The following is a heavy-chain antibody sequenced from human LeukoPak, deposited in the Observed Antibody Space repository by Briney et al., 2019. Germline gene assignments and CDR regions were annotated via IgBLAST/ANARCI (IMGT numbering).Heavy chain of an antibody. V-gene: IGHV3-48*02. J-gene: IGHJ4*02. D-gene: IGHD1/OR15-1a*01. CDR2: ISSGSSAI. Sequence: GGSLRLSCGASGFTFSSYGMKWVRQAPGKGLEWVSYISSGSSAIYYADSVKGRFTVSRDNDKSSLYLQMSSLRDEDTAVYYCARAGWNNIAAYWGQGTLVTVSS. CDR1: GFTFSSYG. CDR3: ARAGWNNIAAY.